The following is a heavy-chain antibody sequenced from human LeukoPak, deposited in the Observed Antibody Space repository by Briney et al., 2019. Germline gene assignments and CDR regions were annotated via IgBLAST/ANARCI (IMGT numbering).Heavy chain of an antibody. D-gene: IGHD3-22*01. CDR3: ARDGSSGYYILDY. CDR1: GLTVSSNY. CDR2: IYSGGST. V-gene: IGHV3-53*01. J-gene: IGHJ4*02. Sequence: GGSLRLSCAASGLTVSSNYMSWVRQAPGKGLEWVSVIYSGGSTYYADSVKGRFTISRDNSKNTLYLQMNSLRAEDTAVYYCARDGSSGYYILDYWGQGTLVTVSS.